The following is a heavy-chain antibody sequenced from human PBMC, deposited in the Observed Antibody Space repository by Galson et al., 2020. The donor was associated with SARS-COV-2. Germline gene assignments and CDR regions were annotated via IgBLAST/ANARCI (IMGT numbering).Heavy chain of an antibody. V-gene: IGHV3-21*06. CDR2: ISSSSSSI. CDR3: ARDPTSTRGADAFDI. CDR1: GFTFKTYS. Sequence: GVSLRLSCAASGFTFKTYSMNWVRQAPGKGLEWVSSISSSSSSIYYADSVKGRFTISRDNAKSSMYLQMNSLRAEDTAVYYCARDPTSTRGADAFDIWGQGTLVTVSS. D-gene: IGHD1-26*01. J-gene: IGHJ3*02.